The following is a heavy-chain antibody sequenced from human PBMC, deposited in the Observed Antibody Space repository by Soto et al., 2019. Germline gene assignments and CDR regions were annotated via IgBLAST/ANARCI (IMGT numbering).Heavy chain of an antibody. CDR3: ARDAAAGLNDY. V-gene: IGHV1-18*01. CDR1: GYTFTSYG. J-gene: IGHJ4*02. D-gene: IGHD6-13*01. CDR2: ISAYNGKP. Sequence: QVQLVQSGAEVKKPGASVKVSCKASGYTFTSYGISWVRQAPGQGLEGMGWISAYNGKPKYVQKFQGRVTMTTDTSTSTAYMEMRRLRSDDTAVYYCARDAAAGLNDYWGQGTLVTVSS.